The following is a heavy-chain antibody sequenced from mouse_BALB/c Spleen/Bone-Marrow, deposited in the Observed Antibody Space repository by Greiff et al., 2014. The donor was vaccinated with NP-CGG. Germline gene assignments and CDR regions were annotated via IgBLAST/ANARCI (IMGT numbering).Heavy chain of an antibody. Sequence: EVQLQQSGTVLARPGASVKMSCKASGYSFTSYWMHRIKQRPGQGLEWIGAIYPGNSGTSYNQNFKGKAKLTAVTSASTAYMELGSLTNEDSAVYYCTRSITTAVEFDYWGQGTSLTVSS. D-gene: IGHD1-1*01. CDR1: GYSFTSYW. V-gene: IGHV1-5*01. CDR2: IYPGNSGT. J-gene: IGHJ2*03. CDR3: TRSITTAVEFDY.